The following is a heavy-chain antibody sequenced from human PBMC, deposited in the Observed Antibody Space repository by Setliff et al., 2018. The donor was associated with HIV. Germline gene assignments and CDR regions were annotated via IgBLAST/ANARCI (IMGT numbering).Heavy chain of an antibody. V-gene: IGHV4-61*02. CDR3: ARHAPGSAYGDAYHFDH. J-gene: IGHJ4*02. CDR2: IYTSGST. CDR1: GGSISSGSYY. D-gene: IGHD4-17*01. Sequence: PSETLSLTCTVSGGSISSGSYYWSWIRQPAGKGLEWIGRIYTSGSTNYNPSLKSRVTISVDTSKNQFSLKLSSVTAADTAVYYCARHAPGSAYGDAYHFDHWGQGTLVTVSS.